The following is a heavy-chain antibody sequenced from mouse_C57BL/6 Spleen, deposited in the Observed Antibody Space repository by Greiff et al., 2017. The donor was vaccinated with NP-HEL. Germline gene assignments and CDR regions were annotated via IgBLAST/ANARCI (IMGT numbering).Heavy chain of an antibody. CDR2: IYPSDSET. J-gene: IGHJ3*01. CDR1: GYTFTSYW. CDR3: ARRRETGTWFAY. Sequence: VQLQQPGAELVRPGSSVKLSCKASGYTFTSYWMDWVKQRPGQGLEWIGNIYPSDSETHYNQKFKDKATLTVDKSSSTAYMQLSSLTSEDSAVYYCARRRETGTWFAYWGQGTLVTVSA. D-gene: IGHD4-1*01. V-gene: IGHV1-61*01.